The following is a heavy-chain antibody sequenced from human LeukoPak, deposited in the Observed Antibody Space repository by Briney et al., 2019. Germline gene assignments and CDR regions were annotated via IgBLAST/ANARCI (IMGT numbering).Heavy chain of an antibody. V-gene: IGHV1-2*02. CDR2: INPNSGGT. D-gene: IGHD6-13*01. CDR1: GYTFTGYY. J-gene: IGHJ4*02. CDR3: ARDFRIFGSSSWTGPDY. Sequence: ASVKVSCKASGYTFTGYYMHWVRQAPGQGPEWMGWINPNSGGTNYAQKFQGRVTMTRDTSISTVYMEVNSLISDDTAVYYCARDFRIFGSSSWTGPDYWGQGTLVTVSS.